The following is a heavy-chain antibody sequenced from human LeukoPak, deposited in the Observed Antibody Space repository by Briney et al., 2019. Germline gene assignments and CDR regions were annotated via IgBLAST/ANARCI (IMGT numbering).Heavy chain of an antibody. CDR3: ARVSLGYFDWTFDY. D-gene: IGHD3-9*01. CDR1: GGSISSYY. J-gene: IGHJ4*02. V-gene: IGHV4-59*01. CDR2: IYYSGST. Sequence: SETLSLTCTVSGGSISSYYWSWLRQPPGKGLEWIGYIYYSGSTNYNPSLKSRVTISVDTSKNQFSLKLSSVTAADTAVYYCARVSLGYFDWTFDYWGQGTLVTVSS.